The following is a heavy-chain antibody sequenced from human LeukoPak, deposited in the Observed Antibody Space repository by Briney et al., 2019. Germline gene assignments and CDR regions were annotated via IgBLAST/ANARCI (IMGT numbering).Heavy chain of an antibody. CDR3: ARDIRTYYYDSSGYYLGAFDI. Sequence: SVKVSCKASGGTFSSYAISWVRQAPGQGLEWMGGIIPIFDTANYAQKFQGRVTITADESTSTAYMELRSLRSDDTAVYYCARDIRTYYYDSSGYYLGAFDIWGQGTMVTVSS. CDR1: GGTFSSYA. J-gene: IGHJ3*02. D-gene: IGHD3-22*01. CDR2: IIPIFDTA. V-gene: IGHV1-69*13.